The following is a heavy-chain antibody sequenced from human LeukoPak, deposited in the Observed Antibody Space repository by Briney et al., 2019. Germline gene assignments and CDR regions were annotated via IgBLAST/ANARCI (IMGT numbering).Heavy chain of an antibody. Sequence: AETLTLTCAVYGGSFSGYYWSWIRQPPGKGLEWIGEINHSGSTNYNPSLKSRVTISVDTSKNQFSLKLSSGTAADTAVYYCASLNWGYAPPNDYWGQGTLVTVSS. CDR2: INHSGST. CDR1: GGSFSGYY. CDR3: ASLNWGYAPPNDY. V-gene: IGHV4-34*01. D-gene: IGHD7-27*01. J-gene: IGHJ4*02.